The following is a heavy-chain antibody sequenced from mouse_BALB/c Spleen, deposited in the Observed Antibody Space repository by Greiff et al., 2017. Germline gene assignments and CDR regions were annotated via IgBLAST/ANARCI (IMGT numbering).Heavy chain of an antibody. CDR1: GFTFTDYY. CDR2: IRNKANGYTT. J-gene: IGHJ3*01. Sequence: EVQLVESGGGLVQPGGSLRLSCATSGFTFTDYYMSWVRQPPGKALEWLGFIRNKANGYTTEYSASVKGRFTISRDNSQSILYLQMNTLRAEDSATYYCARDGGWGYGNPFAYWGQGTLVTVSA. D-gene: IGHD2-1*01. V-gene: IGHV7-3*02. CDR3: ARDGGWGYGNPFAY.